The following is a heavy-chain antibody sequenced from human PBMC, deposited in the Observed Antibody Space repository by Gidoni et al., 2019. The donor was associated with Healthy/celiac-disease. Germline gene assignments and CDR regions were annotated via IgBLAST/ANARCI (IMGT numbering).Heavy chain of an antibody. CDR1: GVTCSSYA. V-gene: IGHV3-23*01. CDR2: ISGSGGST. Sequence: VQLLESGGGLVQPGGSLRLSCAASGVTCSSYAMSWVRQAPGKGLEWVSAISGSGGSTYYADSVKCRFTISRDNSKNTLYLQMNSLRAEDTAVYYCAKGEFSGHFDYWGQGTLVTVSS. CDR3: AKGEFSGHFDY. D-gene: IGHD3-3*01. J-gene: IGHJ4*02.